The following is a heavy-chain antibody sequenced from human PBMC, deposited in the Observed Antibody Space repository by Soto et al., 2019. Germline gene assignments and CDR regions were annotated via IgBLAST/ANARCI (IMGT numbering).Heavy chain of an antibody. CDR1: GFSFSDYV. D-gene: IGHD1-26*01. Sequence: GGSLRLSCAASGFSFSDYVMHWVRQSPGGGLEWVAVMWYHGRDKFYAESVKGRFTITRDNSKNTLYLQMNSLRAEDTAVYYCARGAGGQSGNFIFDSWGQGALVTVSS. CDR3: ARGAGGQSGNFIFDS. CDR2: MWYHGRDK. V-gene: IGHV3-33*01. J-gene: IGHJ4*02.